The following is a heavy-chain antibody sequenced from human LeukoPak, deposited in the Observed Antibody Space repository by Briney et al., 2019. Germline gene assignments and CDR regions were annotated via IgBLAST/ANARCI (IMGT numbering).Heavy chain of an antibody. CDR3: ARRPRITMIVVD. J-gene: IGHJ4*02. V-gene: IGHV4-39*01. CDR2: IYYSGST. CDR1: GGSISSSSYY. Sequence: PSETLSLTRTVSGGSISSSSYYWGWIRQPPGKGLEWIGSIYYSGSTYYNPSLKSRVTISVDTSKNQFSLKLSSVTAADTAVYYCARRPRITMIVVDWGQGTLVTVSS. D-gene: IGHD3-22*01.